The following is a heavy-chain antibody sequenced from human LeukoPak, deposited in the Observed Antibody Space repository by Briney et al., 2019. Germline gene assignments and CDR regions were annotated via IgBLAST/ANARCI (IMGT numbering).Heavy chain of an antibody. V-gene: IGHV3-20*04. J-gene: IGHJ3*02. CDR1: GFTFDDYE. D-gene: IGHD6-13*01. CDR2: INWNGGST. CDR3: ARERSSSWYGAFDI. Sequence: GGSLRLSCAASGFTFDDYEMSWVRQAPGKGLEWVSGINWNGGSTGYADSVKGRFTISRDNSKNTLYLQMNSLRAEDTAVYYCARERSSSWYGAFDIWGQGTMVTVSS.